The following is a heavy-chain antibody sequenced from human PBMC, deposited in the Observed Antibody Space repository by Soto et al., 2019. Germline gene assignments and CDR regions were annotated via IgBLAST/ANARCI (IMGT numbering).Heavy chain of an antibody. D-gene: IGHD2-2*01. Sequence: QVQLVQSGAEVKKPGASVKVSCKVSGYTLTELSMHWVRQAPGKGLEWMGGFDPEDGETIYAQKFQGRVTMTEDTSTDTAYMELSSLRSVDTAVYYCATYRHSRYCRSTSCQTHNWFDPWGQGSLVTVSS. V-gene: IGHV1-24*01. CDR3: ATYRHSRYCRSTSCQTHNWFDP. CDR2: FDPEDGET. J-gene: IGHJ5*02. CDR1: GYTLTELS.